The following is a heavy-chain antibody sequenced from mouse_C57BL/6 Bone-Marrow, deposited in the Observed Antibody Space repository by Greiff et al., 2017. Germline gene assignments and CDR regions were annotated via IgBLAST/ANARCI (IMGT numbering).Heavy chain of an antibody. J-gene: IGHJ2*01. CDR2: IDPSDSYT. CDR1: GYTFTSYW. CDR3: ARSLYGKGAY. V-gene: IGHV1-59*01. D-gene: IGHD2-1*01. Sequence: VQLQQPGAELVRPGTSVKLSCKASGYTFTSYWMHWVKQRPGQGLEWIGVIDPSDSYTNYNQKFKGKATLTVDTSSSTAYMQLSSLTSEDSAVYYCARSLYGKGAYWGQGTTLTVSS.